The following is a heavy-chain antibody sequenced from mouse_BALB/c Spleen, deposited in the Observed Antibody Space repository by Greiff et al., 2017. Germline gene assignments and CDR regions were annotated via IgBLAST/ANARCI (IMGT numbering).Heavy chain of an antibody. Sequence: VQLQQPGAELVKPGASVKLSCKASGYTFTSYWMHWVKQRPGQGLEWIGEINPSNGRTNYNEKFKSKATLTVDKSSSTAYMQLSSLTSEDSAVYYCARGGGPPYYYAMDYWGQGTSVTVSS. CDR1: GYTFTSYW. CDR2: INPSNGRT. CDR3: ARGGGPPYYYAMDY. J-gene: IGHJ4*01. V-gene: IGHV1S81*02.